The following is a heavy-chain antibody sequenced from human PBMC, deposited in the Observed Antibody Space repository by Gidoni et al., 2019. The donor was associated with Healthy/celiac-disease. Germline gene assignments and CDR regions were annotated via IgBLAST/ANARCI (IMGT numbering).Heavy chain of an antibody. Sequence: EVQLVASGGGLVKPGGSLRLSCAASGFTFSNAWMSWVRQAPGKGLEWVGRIKSKTDGGTTDYAAPVKGRFTISRDDSKNTLYLQMNSLKTEDTAVYYCTTRGSIVGATTLFFWGQGTLVTVSS. CDR1: GFTFSNAW. V-gene: IGHV3-15*01. CDR2: IKSKTDGGTT. CDR3: TTRGSIVGATTLFF. D-gene: IGHD1-26*01. J-gene: IGHJ4*02.